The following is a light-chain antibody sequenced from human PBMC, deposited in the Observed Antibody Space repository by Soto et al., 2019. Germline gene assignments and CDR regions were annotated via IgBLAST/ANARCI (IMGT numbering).Light chain of an antibody. V-gene: IGLV2-23*02. J-gene: IGLJ2*01. CDR1: SSDVGSYNL. CDR3: CSYATPRL. Sequence: QSALTQPASVSGSPGQSITISCTGTSSDVGSYNLVSWYQQHPGKAPKLIIYEVSERPSGVSHRFSGYKSGNTASLTISGLQAEDEADYYCCSYATPRLFGGGTKVTVL. CDR2: EVS.